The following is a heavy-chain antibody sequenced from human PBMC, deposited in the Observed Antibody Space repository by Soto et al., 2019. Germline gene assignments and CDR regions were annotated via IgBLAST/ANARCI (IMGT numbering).Heavy chain of an antibody. CDR3: AASGYYYVDYYYYYGMDV. CDR2: IIPILGIA. D-gene: IGHD3-22*01. V-gene: IGHV1-69*02. CDR1: GGTFSSYT. J-gene: IGHJ6*02. Sequence: ASVKVSCKASGGTFSSYTISWVRQAPGQGLEWMGRIIPILGIANYAQKFQGRVTITADKSTSTAYMELSSLRSEDTAVYYCAASGYYYVDYYYYYGMDVWGQGTTVTVSS.